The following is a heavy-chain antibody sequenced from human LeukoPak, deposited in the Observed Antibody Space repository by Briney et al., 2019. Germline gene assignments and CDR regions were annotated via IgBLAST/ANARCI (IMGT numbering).Heavy chain of an antibody. CDR3: ARGLGGAYYYDSSGYVFDY. CDR1: GYTFTSYD. J-gene: IGHJ4*02. Sequence: ASVKVSCKASGYTFTSYDTNWVRQATGQGLGWMGWMNPNSGNTGYAQKFQGRVTMTRNTSISTAYMELSSLRSEDTAVYYCARGLGGAYYYDSSGYVFDYWGQGTLVTVSS. CDR2: MNPNSGNT. D-gene: IGHD3-22*01. V-gene: IGHV1-8*01.